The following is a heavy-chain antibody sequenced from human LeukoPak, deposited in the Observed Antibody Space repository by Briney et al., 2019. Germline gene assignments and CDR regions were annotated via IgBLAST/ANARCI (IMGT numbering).Heavy chain of an antibody. D-gene: IGHD3-22*01. Sequence: SETLSLTCTVSGGSVSNGSYYWNWIRQPPGKGLEWIGYIYSSGSTNYNPSLKSRVTISLDTSKNQFSLKLSSVTAADTAVYYCARMGDYYDSSGYRHDAFDIWGQGTMVTVSS. V-gene: IGHV4-61*01. J-gene: IGHJ3*02. CDR1: GGSVSNGSYY. CDR2: IYSSGST. CDR3: ARMGDYYDSSGYRHDAFDI.